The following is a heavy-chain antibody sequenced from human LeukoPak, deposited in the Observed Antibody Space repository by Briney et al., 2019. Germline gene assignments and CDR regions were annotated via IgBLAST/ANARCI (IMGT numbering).Heavy chain of an antibody. CDR2: ISWNSGSI. J-gene: IGHJ4*02. D-gene: IGHD3-10*01. CDR1: GFTFDDYA. V-gene: IGHV3-9*01. Sequence: VRSLRLSCAASGFTFDDYAMHWVRQAPGKGLEWVSGISWNSGSIGYADSVKGRFTISRDNAKNSLYLQMNSLRAEDTALYYCASREKDYFDYWGQGTLVTVSS. CDR3: ASREKDYFDY.